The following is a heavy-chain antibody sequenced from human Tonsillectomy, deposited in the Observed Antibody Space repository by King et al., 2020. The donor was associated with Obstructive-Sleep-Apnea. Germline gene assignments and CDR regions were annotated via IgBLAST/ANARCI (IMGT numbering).Heavy chain of an antibody. CDR3: ARIYNYCSSTSWDYYGMDV. V-gene: IGHV2-26*01. J-gene: IGHJ6*02. CDR2: IFSNDEK. Sequence: VTLKESGPVLVKPTETLTLTCTVSGFSLSNARMGVSWIRQPPGKALEWLAHIFSNDEKSYSTSLKSRLTISKDTSKSQVVLTMTNMDPVDTATYYCARIYNYCSSTSWDYYGMDVWGQGTTVTVSS. D-gene: IGHD2-2*01. CDR1: GFSLSNARMG.